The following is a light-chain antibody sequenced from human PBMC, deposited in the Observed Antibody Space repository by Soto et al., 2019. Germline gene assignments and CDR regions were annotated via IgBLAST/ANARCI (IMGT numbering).Light chain of an antibody. J-gene: IGKJ1*01. CDR2: DAS. Sequence: DLQMTQSPSTLSASVGDRVTISCRASQTISNWLAWYQQKPGKAPKLLIYDASSLESGVPSRFSGSGAGTDFTLTISSLQPEDFANYFCQKLNAYPPWTFGQGTNVDIK. CDR3: QKLNAYPPWT. V-gene: IGKV1-5*01. CDR1: QTISNW.